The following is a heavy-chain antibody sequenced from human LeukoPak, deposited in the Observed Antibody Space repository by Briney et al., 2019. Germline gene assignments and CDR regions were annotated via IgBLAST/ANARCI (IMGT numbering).Heavy chain of an antibody. Sequence: ASVKVSCKASGYTFTGYYMHRVRQAPGQGLEWMGWINPNSGGTNYAQKFQGRVTMTRDTSISTAYMELSRLRSDDTAVYYCARATHYYGSGSYYSDYWGQGTLVTVSS. CDR1: GYTFTGYY. D-gene: IGHD3-10*01. V-gene: IGHV1-2*02. CDR2: INPNSGGT. CDR3: ARATHYYGSGSYYSDY. J-gene: IGHJ4*02.